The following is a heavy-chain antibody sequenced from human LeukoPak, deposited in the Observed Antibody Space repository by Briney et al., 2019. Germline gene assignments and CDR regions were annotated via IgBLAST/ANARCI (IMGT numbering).Heavy chain of an antibody. J-gene: IGHJ4*02. CDR2: IYDTGNT. Sequence: KPSETLPRTCTVSGGSISSYYWSWVRQPPGKGLEWIGHIYDTGNTNYNPSLESRVTISVDTSKNQFSLRLTSVTAADTAVYFCARATPWLLPGYWGQGTLVTVSS. V-gene: IGHV4-59*01. CDR3: ARATPWLLPGY. D-gene: IGHD3-22*01. CDR1: GGSISSYY.